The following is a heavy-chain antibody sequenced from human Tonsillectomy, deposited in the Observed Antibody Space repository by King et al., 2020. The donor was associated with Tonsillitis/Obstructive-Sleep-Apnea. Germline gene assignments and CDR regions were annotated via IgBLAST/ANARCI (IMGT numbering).Heavy chain of an antibody. CDR1: GGSFSGYY. CDR3: ATPGGGDNFNWFDP. J-gene: IGHJ5*02. V-gene: IGHV4-34*01. CDR2: INHSGST. Sequence: VQLQQWGAGLLKPSETLSLTCAVYGGSFSGYYWSWIRQPPGKGLEWIGEINHSGSTNYNPSLKSRVTISVDTSKNQFSLKLSSVTAAATAVYYCATPGGGDNFNWFDPWGQGTLVTVSS. D-gene: IGHD3-16*01.